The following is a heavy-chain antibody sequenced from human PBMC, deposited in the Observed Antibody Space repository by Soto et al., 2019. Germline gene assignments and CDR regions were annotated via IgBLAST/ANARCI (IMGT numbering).Heavy chain of an antibody. Sequence: GSLRLSCAASGFTFSSYWMHWVRQAPGKGLVWVSRINSDGSSTSYADSVMGRFTISRDNAKNTLYLQMNSLRAEDTAVYYCARPDGWFGPHHHYYMDVWGKGTTVTVSS. CDR3: ARPDGWFGPHHHYYMDV. D-gene: IGHD3-10*01. CDR2: INSDGSST. V-gene: IGHV3-74*01. CDR1: GFTFSSYW. J-gene: IGHJ6*03.